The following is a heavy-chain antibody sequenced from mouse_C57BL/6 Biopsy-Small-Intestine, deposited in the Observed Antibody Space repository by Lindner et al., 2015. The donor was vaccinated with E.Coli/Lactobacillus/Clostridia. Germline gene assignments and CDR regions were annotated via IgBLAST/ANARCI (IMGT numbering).Heavy chain of an antibody. Sequence: VQLQESGAELVKPGASVKLSCKASGYTFTSYWMHWVKQRPGQGLEWIGMIHPNSGSTNYNEKFKSKATLTVDKSSSTAYMQLSSLTSEDSAVYYCARAYYSNYDYWGQGTTLTVSS. CDR3: ARAYYSNYDY. D-gene: IGHD2-5*01. J-gene: IGHJ2*01. CDR2: IHPNSGST. V-gene: IGHV1-64*01. CDR1: GYTFTSYW.